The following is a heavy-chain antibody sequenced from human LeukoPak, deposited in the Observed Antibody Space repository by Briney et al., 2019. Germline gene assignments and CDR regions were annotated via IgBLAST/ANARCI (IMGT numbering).Heavy chain of an antibody. V-gene: IGHV3-7*01. CDR1: GFTFGSYW. Sequence: PGGSLRLSFTASGFTFGSYWMSRVRQAPGKGLEWVANMKQDGSERYYVGSVRGRFTISRDNAKNTLYLQMNSLRAEDAAVYSCARGSNWAFDIWGQGTIVTVSS. CDR2: MKQDGSER. D-gene: IGHD2-8*01. CDR3: ARGSNWAFDI. J-gene: IGHJ3*02.